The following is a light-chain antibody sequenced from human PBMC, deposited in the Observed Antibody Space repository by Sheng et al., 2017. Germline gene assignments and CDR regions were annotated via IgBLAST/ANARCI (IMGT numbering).Light chain of an antibody. Sequence: EIVLTQSPGTLSLSPGERATLSCRASQSLTNNYLAWYQQKPGQAPRLLIHDASSRATGIPDRFSGSGSGTDFTLTISRLEPEDFAVYYCQQYGSSPLTFGGGTKVEIK. V-gene: IGKV3-20*01. J-gene: IGKJ4*01. CDR2: DAS. CDR3: QQYGSSPLT. CDR1: QSLTNNY.